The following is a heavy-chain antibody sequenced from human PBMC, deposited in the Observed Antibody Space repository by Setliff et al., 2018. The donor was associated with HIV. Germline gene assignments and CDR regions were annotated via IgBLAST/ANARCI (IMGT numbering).Heavy chain of an antibody. Sequence: PGGSLRLSCAASGFTFDDYAMHWVRQAPGKGLEWVSGISWNSGSIGYADSVKGRFTISRDNAKNSLYLQMRSLRLEDTALYYCARGRGGDYYFMDVWGKGTTVTVSS. CDR3: ARGRGGDYYFMDV. J-gene: IGHJ6*03. CDR2: ISWNSGSI. D-gene: IGHD4-17*01. CDR1: GFTFDDYA. V-gene: IGHV3-9*01.